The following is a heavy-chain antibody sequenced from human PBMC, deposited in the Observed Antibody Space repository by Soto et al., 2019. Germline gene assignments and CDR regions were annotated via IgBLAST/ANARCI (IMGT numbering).Heavy chain of an antibody. CDR1: GFTFKTHW. Sequence: GGSLRLSCAASGFTFKTHWMNWVRQVPGKGLVWVSRINSDGSTTTYADSVEGRFTISRDNAKNTLSLQMNSLRAEDTAVYYCERCGGDSQYYYALDVWGQGTTVTVSS. CDR2: INSDGSTT. CDR3: ERCGGDSQYYYALDV. D-gene: IGHD2-21*02. J-gene: IGHJ6*02. V-gene: IGHV3-74*01.